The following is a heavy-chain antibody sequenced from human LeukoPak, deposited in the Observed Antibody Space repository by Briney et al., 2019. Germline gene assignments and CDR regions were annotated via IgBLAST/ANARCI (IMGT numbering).Heavy chain of an antibody. J-gene: IGHJ5*02. D-gene: IGHD2-21*02. CDR3: AGGIVVVTALSFDP. V-gene: IGHV3-48*04. CDR2: ISSSGSTI. Sequence: GGSLRLSCAASGFTLSSYWMSWVRQAPGKGLEWVSYISSSGSTIYYADSVKGRFTISRDNAKNSLYLRMNSLRAEDTAVYYCAGGIVVVTALSFDPWGQGTLVTVSS. CDR1: GFTLSSYW.